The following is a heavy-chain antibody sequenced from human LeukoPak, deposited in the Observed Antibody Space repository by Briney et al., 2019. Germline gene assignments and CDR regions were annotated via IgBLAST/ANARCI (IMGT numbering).Heavy chain of an antibody. J-gene: IGHJ5*02. CDR1: GGSINSYY. D-gene: IGHD1-1*01. CDR2: IYYSGST. V-gene: IGHV4-59*01. CDR3: TRAPWKAWFDP. Sequence: PSETLSLTCTVSGGSINSYYWSWIRQPPGKGLEWIGYIYYSGSTNYNPSLKSRVTISVDTSRKQFSLRLTSVTAADTAVYYCTRAPWKAWFDPWGQGTLVTVSS.